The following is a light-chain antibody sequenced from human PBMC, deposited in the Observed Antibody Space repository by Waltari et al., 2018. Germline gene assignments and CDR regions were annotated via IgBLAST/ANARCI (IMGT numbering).Light chain of an antibody. Sequence: DIVMTQSPDSLAVSLGERATINCKSSQSVLYSSNNKNYLAWYQQKPGQPPKLLIYWASTRESGVPDRCSGSGSGTDFTLTISSLQAEDVAVYYCQQYYSTPLTFGQGTRLEIK. V-gene: IGKV4-1*01. CDR2: WAS. J-gene: IGKJ5*01. CDR3: QQYYSTPLT. CDR1: QSVLYSSNNKNY.